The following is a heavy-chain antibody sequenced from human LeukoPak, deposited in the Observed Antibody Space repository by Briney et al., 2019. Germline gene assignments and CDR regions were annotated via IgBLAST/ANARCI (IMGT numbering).Heavy chain of an antibody. Sequence: GGSLRLSCEGSAFIFSGHWMNWVRQAPGKGLEWVSSISSSSSYIYYADSVKGRFTISRDNAKNSLYLQMNSLRAEDTAVYYCARDPGIAAAGDCWGQGTLVTVSS. D-gene: IGHD6-13*01. V-gene: IGHV3-21*01. J-gene: IGHJ4*02. CDR1: AFIFSGHW. CDR3: ARDPGIAAAGDC. CDR2: ISSSSSYI.